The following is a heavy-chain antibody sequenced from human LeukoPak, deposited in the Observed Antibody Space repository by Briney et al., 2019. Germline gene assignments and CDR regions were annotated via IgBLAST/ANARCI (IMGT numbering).Heavy chain of an antibody. Sequence: EPGGSLRLSCVASGFTFSENWMHWVRQAPGKGLAWVSHINRDGGLTNYADSVKGRFTISRDNARNTVYLQMSSLRVEDTAIYFCAREEHRLSEAGKSAFDLGGQGTLVTVSP. CDR3: AREEHRLSEAGKSAFDL. CDR2: INRDGGLT. V-gene: IGHV3-74*01. CDR1: GFTFSENW. J-gene: IGHJ3*01. D-gene: IGHD6-13*01.